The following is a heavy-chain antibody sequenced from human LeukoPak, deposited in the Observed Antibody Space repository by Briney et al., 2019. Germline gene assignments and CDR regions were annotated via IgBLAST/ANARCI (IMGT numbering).Heavy chain of an antibody. D-gene: IGHD3-10*01. Sequence: SGTLSLTCAVSGGSISSSNWWSWVRQPPGKGLEWIGEIYHSGSTNYNPSLKSRVTISVDTSKNQFSLKLSSVTAADTAVYYCARASMVRGVRRFDPWGQGTLVTVSS. V-gene: IGHV4-4*02. J-gene: IGHJ5*02. CDR1: GGSISSSNW. CDR2: IYHSGST. CDR3: ARASMVRGVRRFDP.